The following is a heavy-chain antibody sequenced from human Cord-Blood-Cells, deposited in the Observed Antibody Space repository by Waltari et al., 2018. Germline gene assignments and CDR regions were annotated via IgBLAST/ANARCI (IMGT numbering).Heavy chain of an antibody. D-gene: IGHD4-17*01. Sequence: QVQLVESGGGVVQPGRSLRLSWAASGFTFSGYAMPWVRQAPGKGLEWVAVISYDGSNKYYADSVKGRFTISRDNSKNTLYLQMNSLRAEDTAVYYCARTVYGDYFDYWGQGTLVTVSS. CDR1: GFTFSGYA. V-gene: IGHV3-30-3*01. CDR2: ISYDGSNK. J-gene: IGHJ4*02. CDR3: ARTVYGDYFDY.